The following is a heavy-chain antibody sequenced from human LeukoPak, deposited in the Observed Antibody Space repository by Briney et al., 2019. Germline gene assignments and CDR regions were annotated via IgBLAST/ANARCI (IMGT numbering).Heavy chain of an antibody. V-gene: IGHV4-39*07. CDR3: ASFVRGVTDY. J-gene: IGHJ4*02. CDR2: IYYSGST. Sequence: SETLSLTCTVSGGSISSSSYYWGWIRQPPGKGPEWIGSIYYSGSTYYNPSLKSRVTISVDTSKNQFSLRLSSVTAADTAVYYCASFVRGVTDYWGQGTLVTVSS. D-gene: IGHD3-10*02. CDR1: GGSISSSSYY.